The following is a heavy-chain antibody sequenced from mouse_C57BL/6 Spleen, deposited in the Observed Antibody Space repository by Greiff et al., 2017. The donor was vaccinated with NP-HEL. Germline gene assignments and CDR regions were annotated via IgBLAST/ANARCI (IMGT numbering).Heavy chain of an antibody. Sequence: QVQLQQPGAELVRPGSSVKLSCKASGYTFTSYWMDWVKQRPGQGLEWIGNIYPSDSETHYNQKFKDKATLTVDKSSSTAYMQLSSLTSEDSAVYYCARGGYPPYYYAMDYWGQGTSVTVSS. CDR3: ARGGYPPYYYAMDY. CDR2: IYPSDSET. V-gene: IGHV1-61*01. D-gene: IGHD2-2*01. CDR1: GYTFTSYW. J-gene: IGHJ4*01.